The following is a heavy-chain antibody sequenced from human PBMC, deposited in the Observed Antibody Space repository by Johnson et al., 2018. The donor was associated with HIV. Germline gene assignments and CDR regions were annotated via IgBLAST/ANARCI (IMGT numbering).Heavy chain of an antibody. CDR3: ARDLGTNWGRYDAFDI. CDR1: GFSVSNNY. D-gene: IGHD7-27*01. V-gene: IGHV3-20*04. Sequence: VQLVESGGGLIQPGGSLRLSCVISGFSVSNNYMSWVRQAPGKGLEWVSSINWNGGNTGYADSVKGRFTISRDNAKNSLYLQMYSLRPEDTAVYYCARDLGTNWGRYDAFDIWGQGTMVTVSS. J-gene: IGHJ3*02. CDR2: INWNGGNT.